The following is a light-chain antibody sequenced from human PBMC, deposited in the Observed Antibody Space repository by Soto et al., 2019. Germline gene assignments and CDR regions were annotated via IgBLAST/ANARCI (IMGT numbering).Light chain of an antibody. Sequence: QSALTQPASVCGSPGQSITVSGAVTSSDVGGYNYVSWYQQHPGKAPKLMIYEVSNRPSGVSNRFSGSKSGNTASLTISGLQAEDEADYYCSSYTSSSTRVFGTGTKVTVL. CDR3: SSYTSSSTRV. J-gene: IGLJ1*01. CDR1: SSDVGGYNY. CDR2: EVS. V-gene: IGLV2-14*01.